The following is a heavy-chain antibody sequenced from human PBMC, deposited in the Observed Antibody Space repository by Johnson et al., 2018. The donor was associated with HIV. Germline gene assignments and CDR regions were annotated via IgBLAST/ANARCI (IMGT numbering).Heavy chain of an antibody. CDR3: AKGRSGTTASIDAFDI. CDR1: GFTFSSYA. D-gene: IGHD1-14*01. V-gene: IGHV3-64*01. Sequence: VQLVESGGGLVQPGGSLRLSCAASGFTFSSYAMHWVRQAPGKGLEYVSAISSNGGSTYYANSVKGRFTISRDNSKNTLYLQMGSLRAEDMAVYYCAKGRSGTTASIDAFDIWGQWTMVTVSS. CDR2: ISSNGGST. J-gene: IGHJ3*02.